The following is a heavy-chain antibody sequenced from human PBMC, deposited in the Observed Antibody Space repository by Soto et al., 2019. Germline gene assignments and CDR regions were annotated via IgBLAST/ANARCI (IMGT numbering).Heavy chain of an antibody. D-gene: IGHD4-17*01. CDR3: AKDRQYGSYFDY. J-gene: IGHJ4*02. CDR1: GFTFDDYT. CDR2: ISWDGGNT. V-gene: IGHV3-43*01. Sequence: EVQLVESGGVVVQPGGSLRLSCAASGFTFDDYTMHWVRKAPGKGLEWVSLISWDGGNTYYADSVKGRFTISRDNSKNSLYLQMNSLRTEDTALYYCAKDRQYGSYFDYWGQGTLVTVSS.